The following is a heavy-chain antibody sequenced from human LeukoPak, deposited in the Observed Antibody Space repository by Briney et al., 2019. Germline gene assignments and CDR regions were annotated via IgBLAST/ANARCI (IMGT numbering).Heavy chain of an antibody. V-gene: IGHV4-61*02. J-gene: IGHJ2*01. CDR2: TYFSGST. CDR1: GASITSGSYY. D-gene: IGHD6-13*01. Sequence: SETLSLTCTVSGASITSGSYYWSWIRQPAGKGLEWIGRTYFSGSTNYNPSLKSRVTISVDTSKNQFSLNLNSVTAADTAVYFCARHVRVMAATRSYWYFDLWGRGTLVTVSS. CDR3: ARHVRVMAATRSYWYFDL.